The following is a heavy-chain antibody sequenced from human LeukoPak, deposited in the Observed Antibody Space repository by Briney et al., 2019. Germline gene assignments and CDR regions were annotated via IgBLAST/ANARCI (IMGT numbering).Heavy chain of an antibody. D-gene: IGHD3-10*01. CDR3: ARGLDGSGSRGDY. Sequence: PSETLSLTCTVSGGSISSSSYYWGWIRQPPGKGLEWIGEINHSGSTNYNPSLKSRVTISVDTSKNQFSLKLSSVTAADTAVYYCARGLDGSGSRGDYWGQGTLVTVSS. CDR1: GGSISSSSYY. J-gene: IGHJ4*02. V-gene: IGHV4-39*07. CDR2: INHSGST.